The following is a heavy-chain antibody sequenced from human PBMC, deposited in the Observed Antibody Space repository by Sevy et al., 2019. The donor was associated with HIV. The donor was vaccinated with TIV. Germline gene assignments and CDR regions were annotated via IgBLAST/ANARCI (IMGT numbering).Heavy chain of an antibody. D-gene: IGHD2-15*01. CDR2: IKKDGSEV. CDR3: AIGLYYNGGGNKNFDL. V-gene: IGHV3-7*01. CDR1: EFTFNDFF. Sequence: GGSLRLSCVGSEFTFNDFFMTWVRQAPGKGLEWVANIKKDGSEVEYADSLKGRFTVSRDNAKHSLYRQMSSLRAEDTAVYYGAIGLYYNGGGNKNFDLWGQGTQVTVSS. J-gene: IGHJ4*02.